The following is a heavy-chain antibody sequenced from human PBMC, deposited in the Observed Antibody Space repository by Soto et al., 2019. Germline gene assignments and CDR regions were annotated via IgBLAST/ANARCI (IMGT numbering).Heavy chain of an antibody. CDR1: GGSISSGGYY. Sequence: QVQLQESGPGLVKPSQTLSLTCTVSGGSISSGGYYWSWIRQHPGKGLEWIGYIYYSWSTYYNPSLTSRVTISVDTSKNQFSLKLSSVTAADTAVYYCARGGYVSSSTSFDYWGQGTLVTVSS. V-gene: IGHV4-31*03. J-gene: IGHJ4*02. D-gene: IGHD6-6*01. CDR2: IYYSWST. CDR3: ARGGYVSSSTSFDY.